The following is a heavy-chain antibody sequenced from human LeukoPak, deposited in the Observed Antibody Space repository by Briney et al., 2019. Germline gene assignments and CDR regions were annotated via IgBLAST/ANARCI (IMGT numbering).Heavy chain of an antibody. J-gene: IGHJ3*02. Sequence: GGSLRLSCAASGFTFSSYSMNWVRQAPGKGLEWVSSISSSSSYIYYADSVKGRFTISRDNSKNTLYLQMNSLRAEDTAVYYCAKDLGGYYDYVWGSYRLGAFDIWGQGTMVTVSS. CDR3: AKDLGGYYDYVWGSYRLGAFDI. D-gene: IGHD3-16*02. CDR2: ISSSSSYI. CDR1: GFTFSSYS. V-gene: IGHV3-21*04.